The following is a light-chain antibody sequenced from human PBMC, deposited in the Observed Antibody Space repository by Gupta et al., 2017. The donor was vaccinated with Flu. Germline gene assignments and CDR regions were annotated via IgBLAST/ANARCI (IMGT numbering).Light chain of an antibody. V-gene: IGLV3-19*01. CDR3: NSRDSSGNHYVV. CDR1: SLRSYY. Sequence: SSQLTQDPALSVALGQTVRITCQGDSLRSYYASWYQQKPGQAPVLVIYGKNNRPSGIPDRFSGSSSGNTASLTITGAQAEDEADYYCNSRDSSGNHYVVFGGGTKLTVL. J-gene: IGLJ2*01. CDR2: GKN.